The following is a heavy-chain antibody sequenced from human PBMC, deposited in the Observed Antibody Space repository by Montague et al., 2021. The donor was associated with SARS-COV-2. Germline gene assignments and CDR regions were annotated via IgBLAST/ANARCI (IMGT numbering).Heavy chain of an antibody. CDR1: GGSISTSGSY. CDR2: ISYGGSP. CDR3: ARLVLTVTNDAFDI. V-gene: IGHV4-39*01. J-gene: IGHJ3*02. Sequence: SETLSLTCTVSGGSISTSGSYWGWIRQPPGKGLEWIGIISYGGSPSYNPSLKSRVTISGNTSKNQFSLKLTSVAAADTAVYYCARLVLTVTNDAFDIWGQGTMVTVSS. D-gene: IGHD4-17*01.